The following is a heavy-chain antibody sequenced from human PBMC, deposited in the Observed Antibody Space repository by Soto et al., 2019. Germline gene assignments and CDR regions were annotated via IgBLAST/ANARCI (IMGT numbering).Heavy chain of an antibody. CDR3: AKRGVDHVGLSY. CDR2: INTDGSST. J-gene: IGHJ4*02. CDR1: GFTFSSFW. D-gene: IGHD3-10*01. Sequence: EVQLVESGGGLVQPGGSLRLSCAVSGFTFSSFWMHWVRQAPGEGLVWVSRINTDGSSTSYADSVKGRFTISRDNAKNTRYLQMNSLRVEDTAMYYCAKRGVDHVGLSYWGQGTVVTVSS. V-gene: IGHV3-74*01.